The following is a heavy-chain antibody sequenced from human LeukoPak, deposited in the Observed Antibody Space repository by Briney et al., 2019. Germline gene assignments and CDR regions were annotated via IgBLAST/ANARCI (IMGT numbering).Heavy chain of an antibody. CDR3: ARGSYYSYYFDY. V-gene: IGHV3-7*01. Sequence: PGGSLRLSCVASGFTFSNYWMSWVRQAPGKGLEWVANIKQDGSEKYYVDSVKGRFTISRDNAKNSLYLQMNSLRAEDTAVYYCARGSYYSYYFDYWGQGTLVTVSS. CDR2: IKQDGSEK. D-gene: IGHD1-26*01. CDR1: GFTFSNYW. J-gene: IGHJ4*02.